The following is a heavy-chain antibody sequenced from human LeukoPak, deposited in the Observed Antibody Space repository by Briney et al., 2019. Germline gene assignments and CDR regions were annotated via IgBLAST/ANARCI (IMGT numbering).Heavy chain of an antibody. CDR3: ARDTGSHYVDY. Sequence: GGSLRLSCAASGFTFSSYWMTWVRQAPGKGLEWVANIKQDGSEKYYVDSVKGRFTLSRDNAKNSLYLQMNSLIAEDTAVYYCARDTGSHYVDYWGQGTLVTLPS. CDR2: IKQDGSEK. CDR1: GFTFSSYW. V-gene: IGHV3-7*04. J-gene: IGHJ4*02. D-gene: IGHD1-26*01.